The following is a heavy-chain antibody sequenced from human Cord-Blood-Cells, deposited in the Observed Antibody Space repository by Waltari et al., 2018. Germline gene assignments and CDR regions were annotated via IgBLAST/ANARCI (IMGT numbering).Heavy chain of an antibody. CDR1: GGPLSGYY. D-gene: IGHD6-6*01. Sequence: QVQLQQWGAGLLQPSETLSLTCAVSGGPLSGYYWSWICQPPGKGLEWTGEINHSGSTNYNPSLKSRVTISVDTSKNQFSLKLSSVTAADTAVYYCAREGESIAAPNWFDPWGQGTLVTVSS. V-gene: IGHV4-34*01. CDR3: AREGESIAAPNWFDP. J-gene: IGHJ5*02. CDR2: INHSGST.